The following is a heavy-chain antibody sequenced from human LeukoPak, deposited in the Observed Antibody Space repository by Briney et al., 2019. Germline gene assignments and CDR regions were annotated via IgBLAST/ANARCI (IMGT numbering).Heavy chain of an antibody. CDR1: GFTFSSYA. J-gene: IGHJ4*02. D-gene: IGHD4-23*01. V-gene: IGHV3-23*01. CDR3: ANSMMVTPWVFDS. CDR2: ISDSA. Sequence: GGSLRLSCAASGFTFSSYAMSWVRQAPGKGLEWVSAISDSAYYADSVKGRFAISRDNSKNTLYLQMTSLRAEDTAVYYCANSMMVTPWVFDSWGQGTLVTVSS.